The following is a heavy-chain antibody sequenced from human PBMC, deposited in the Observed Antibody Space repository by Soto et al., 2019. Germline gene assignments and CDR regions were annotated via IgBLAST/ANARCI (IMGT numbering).Heavy chain of an antibody. J-gene: IGHJ6*02. CDR3: ARVGERRGSISLYYYYYGMDV. CDR2: ISSSSSYI. CDR1: GFTFSSYS. D-gene: IGHD1-1*01. Sequence: GGSLRLSCAASGFTFSSYSMNWVRQAPGKGLEWVSSISSSSSYIYYADSVKGRFTISRDNAKNSLYLQMNSLRAEDTAVYYCARVGERRGSISLYYYYYGMDVWGQGTTVTVSS. V-gene: IGHV3-21*01.